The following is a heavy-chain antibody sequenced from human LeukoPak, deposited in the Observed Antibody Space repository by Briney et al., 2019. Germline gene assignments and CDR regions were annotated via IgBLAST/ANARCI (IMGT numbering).Heavy chain of an antibody. D-gene: IGHD3-22*01. CDR1: GFTFRNYV. CDR3: ARRINYYDSSGYYYVRYFDS. V-gene: IGHV3-74*01. CDR2: INTDGGSL. J-gene: IGHJ4*02. Sequence: GGSLRLSCAASGFTFRNYVIHWVRQAPGKGPVWVARINTDGGSLNYADSVKGRFTISRDNAKNTLYLQMNSLGAEDTAVYYCARRINYYDSSGYYYVRYFDSWGQGTLVAVSS.